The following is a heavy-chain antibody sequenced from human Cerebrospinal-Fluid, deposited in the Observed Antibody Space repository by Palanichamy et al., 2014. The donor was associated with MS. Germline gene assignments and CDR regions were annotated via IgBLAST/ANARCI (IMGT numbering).Heavy chain of an antibody. CDR2: IYYSGST. J-gene: IGHJ4*02. Sequence: VQLQESGPGLVKPSETLSLTCTVSGGSISSYYWSWIRQPPGKGLEWIGYIYYSGSTSYNPSLKSRVTISVDTSKNQFSLKLSSVTAADTAFYYCARVRSGWYYFDHWGQGTLLTVSS. CDR1: GGSISSYY. D-gene: IGHD6-19*01. V-gene: IGHV4-59*01. CDR3: ARVRSGWYYFDH.